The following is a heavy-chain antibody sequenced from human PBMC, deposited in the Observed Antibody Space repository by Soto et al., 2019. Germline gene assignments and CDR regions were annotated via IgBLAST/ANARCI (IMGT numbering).Heavy chain of an antibody. CDR1: GGSISSGGYS. J-gene: IGHJ5*02. CDR3: ARARTPELRFLEWSVHNWFDP. CDR2: IYHSGST. D-gene: IGHD3-3*01. V-gene: IGHV4-30-2*01. Sequence: SETLSLTCAVSGGSISSGGYSWSWIRQPPGKGLEWIGYIYHSGSTYYNPSLKSRVTISVDRSKNQFSLKLSSVTAADTAVYYCARARTPELRFLEWSVHNWFDPWGQGTLVTVSS.